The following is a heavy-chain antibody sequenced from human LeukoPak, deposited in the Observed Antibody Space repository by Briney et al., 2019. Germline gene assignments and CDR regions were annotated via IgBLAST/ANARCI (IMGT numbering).Heavy chain of an antibody. CDR2: IYYSGST. V-gene: IGHV4-59*01. D-gene: IGHD2-15*01. CDR3: ARSPYCSGGSCYRYYFDY. Sequence: TSETLSLTCTVSGGSISSYYWSWIRQPPANRLEWIGYIYYSGSTNYNPSLKSRVTISVDTSKNQFSLKLSSVTAADTAVYYCARSPYCSGGSCYRYYFDYWGQGTLVTVSS. J-gene: IGHJ4*02. CDR1: GGSISSYY.